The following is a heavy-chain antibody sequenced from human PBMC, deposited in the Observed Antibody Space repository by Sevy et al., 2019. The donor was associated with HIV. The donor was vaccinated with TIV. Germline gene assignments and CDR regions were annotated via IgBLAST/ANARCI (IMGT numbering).Heavy chain of an antibody. V-gene: IGHV3-30*02. D-gene: IGHD2-8*02. CDR3: AKDRKVLLVVYAIPFDVFDI. Sequence: GGSLRLSCAASGFTFSNHGMHWVRQAPGKGLEWVAFIRYDGSNEYYGDSVKGRFTISRENSKNTLYLQINSLRPEDTAVYYCAKDRKVLLVVYAIPFDVFDIWGQGTMVTVSS. J-gene: IGHJ3*02. CDR2: IRYDGSNE. CDR1: GFTFSNHG.